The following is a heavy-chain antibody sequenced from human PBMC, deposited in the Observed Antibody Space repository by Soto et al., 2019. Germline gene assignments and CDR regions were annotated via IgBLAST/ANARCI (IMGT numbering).Heavy chain of an antibody. CDR1: GGSISSGGYY. D-gene: IGHD3-22*01. J-gene: IGHJ1*01. Sequence: QVQLQESGPGLVKPSQTLSLTCTVSGGSISSGGYYWSWIRQHPGKGLEWIGYIYYSGSTYYNPPXXXRXXIAVDPSKNQFSLKLSSVTAADTAVYYCAIYASSGSRGFQHWGQGTLVTVSS. CDR3: AIYASSGSRGFQH. CDR2: IYYSGST. V-gene: IGHV4-31*03.